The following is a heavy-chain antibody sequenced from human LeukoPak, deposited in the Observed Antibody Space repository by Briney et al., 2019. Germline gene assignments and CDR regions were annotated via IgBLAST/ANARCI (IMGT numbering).Heavy chain of an antibody. J-gene: IGHJ5*02. Sequence: ASVKVSCKASGGTFSNYAISWVRQAPGQGLEWVGGIIPIFGTTNYAQKFQGRVTITADKSTSTAYMELSSLRSDDTAVYYCARDSHGYCSGGSCYSGGWFDPWSQGTLVTVSS. V-gene: IGHV1-69*06. CDR1: GGTFSNYA. CDR2: IIPIFGTT. D-gene: IGHD2-15*01. CDR3: ARDSHGYCSGGSCYSGGWFDP.